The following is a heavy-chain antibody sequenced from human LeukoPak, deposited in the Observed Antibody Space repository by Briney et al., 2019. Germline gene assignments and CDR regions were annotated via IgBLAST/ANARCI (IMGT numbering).Heavy chain of an antibody. CDR3: AKDTGDYVRAFDI. Sequence: RPGGSLRLSCAASGFTFDDYAMHWVRQAPGKGLEWVSGISWNSGSIGYADSVKGRFTISRDNAKNSLYLQMNSLRAEDTALYDCAKDTGDYVRAFDIWGQGTMVTVSS. V-gene: IGHV3-9*01. CDR1: GFTFDDYA. D-gene: IGHD4-17*01. J-gene: IGHJ3*02. CDR2: ISWNSGSI.